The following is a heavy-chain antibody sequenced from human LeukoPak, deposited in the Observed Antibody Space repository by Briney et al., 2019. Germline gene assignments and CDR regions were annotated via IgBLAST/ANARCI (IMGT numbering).Heavy chain of an antibody. CDR2: ISWRSGSI. D-gene: IGHD1-26*01. J-gene: IGHJ4*02. Sequence: GGSLRLSCAASGFTFDDYAMHWVRQAPGKGLEWVSGISWRSGSIVYADSVKGRFTISRDLSKNTLNLQMNSLRVDDTAMFYCARDLSYGSLDFRGQGTLVTVSS. V-gene: IGHV3-9*01. CDR1: GFTFDDYA. CDR3: ARDLSYGSLDF.